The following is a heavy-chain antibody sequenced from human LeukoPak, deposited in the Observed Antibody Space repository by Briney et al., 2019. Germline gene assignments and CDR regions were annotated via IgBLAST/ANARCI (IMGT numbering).Heavy chain of an antibody. V-gene: IGHV3-23*01. CDR1: GFTFSSYG. CDR3: AKVPYDCGGDCYSLFFDY. Sequence: PGGSLRLSCAASGFTFSSYGMSWVRQAPGKGLEWVSAISGSGGSTYYADSVKGRFTISRDNSKNTLYLQMNSLRAEDTAVYYCAKVPYDCGGDCYSLFFDYWGQGTLVTVSS. CDR2: ISGSGGST. J-gene: IGHJ4*02. D-gene: IGHD2-21*02.